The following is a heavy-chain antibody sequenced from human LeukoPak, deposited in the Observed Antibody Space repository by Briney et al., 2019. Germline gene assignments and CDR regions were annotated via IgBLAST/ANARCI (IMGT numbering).Heavy chain of an antibody. J-gene: IGHJ4*02. CDR1: GGSISSYY. Sequence: PSETLSLTCTVSGGSISSYYWGWIRQPPGKGLEWIGYIYYSGSTNYNPSLKSRVTISVDTSKNQFSLKLSPVTAADTAVYYCARQTSYYDILTGYSPGYFDYWGQGTLVTVSS. V-gene: IGHV4-59*08. D-gene: IGHD3-9*01. CDR2: IYYSGST. CDR3: ARQTSYYDILTGYSPGYFDY.